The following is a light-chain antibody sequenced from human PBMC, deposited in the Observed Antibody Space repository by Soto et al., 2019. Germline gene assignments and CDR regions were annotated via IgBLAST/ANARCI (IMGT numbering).Light chain of an antibody. CDR2: YDS. V-gene: IGLV3-21*04. Sequence: SSELTQPPSVSVAPEKTATITCGGNNIGNKRVHWYRQKPGQAPVLVISYDSDRPSGIPERFSGSNSGNTATLTISRVEVGDEADYYCQVWDIMTDNYVFGPGTKLTVL. CDR1: NIGNKR. CDR3: QVWDIMTDNYV. J-gene: IGLJ1*01.